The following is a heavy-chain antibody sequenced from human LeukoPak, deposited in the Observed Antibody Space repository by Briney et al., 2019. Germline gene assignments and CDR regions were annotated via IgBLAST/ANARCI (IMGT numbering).Heavy chain of an antibody. J-gene: IGHJ3*02. V-gene: IGHV3-43*02. D-gene: IGHD3-3*01. Sequence: GGSLRLSCAASGFTFDDYAMHWVRQAPGKGLEWVSLISGDGGSTYYADSVKGRFTISRDNSKNSLYLQMNSLRTEDTALYYCASTLHEWLLSPSDTFDIWGQGTMVTVSS. CDR3: ASTLHEWLLSPSDTFDI. CDR1: GFTFDDYA. CDR2: ISGDGGST.